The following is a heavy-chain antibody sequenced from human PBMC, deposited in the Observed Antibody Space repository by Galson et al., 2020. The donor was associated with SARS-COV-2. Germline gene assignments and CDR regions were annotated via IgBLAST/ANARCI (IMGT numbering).Heavy chain of an antibody. CDR3: ANGLCGGNCYLLDY. J-gene: IGHJ4*02. Sequence: GGSLRLSCAASGFTFSAYGMHWVRQAPGKGLEWVALISNDGSKKFYVDSVKGRFTISRDNSKNTVYLEMNSLRVEDTAVYYCANGLCGGNCYLLDYRGRGTLVTVSS. D-gene: IGHD2-21*02. CDR1: GFTFSAYG. V-gene: IGHV3-30*18. CDR2: ISNDGSKK.